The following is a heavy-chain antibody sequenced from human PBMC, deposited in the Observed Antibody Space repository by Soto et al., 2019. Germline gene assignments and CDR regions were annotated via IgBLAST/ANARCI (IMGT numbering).Heavy chain of an antibody. D-gene: IGHD3-10*01. CDR1: GDSISSSNW. CDR2: IYHSGST. V-gene: IGHV4-4*02. CDR3: ARAAPFGDFAY. J-gene: IGHJ4*02. Sequence: PSETLSLTCAVSGDSISSSNWWSWVRQPPGKGLEWIGEIYHSGSTNYNPSLKNRVTISVDKSKNQFSLKLSSVTAADTAVYYCARAAPFGDFAYWGKGILVTVSS.